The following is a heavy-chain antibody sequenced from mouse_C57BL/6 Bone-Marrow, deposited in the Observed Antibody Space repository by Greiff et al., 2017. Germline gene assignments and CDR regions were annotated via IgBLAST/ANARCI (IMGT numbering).Heavy chain of an antibody. D-gene: IGHD1-1*01. CDR1: GYSFTGYY. CDR3: APSDYGSSPWFAY. J-gene: IGHJ3*01. V-gene: IGHV1-42*01. Sequence: VQLQQSGPELVKPGASVKISCKASGYSFTGYYMNWVKQSPEKSLEWIGEINPSTGGTTYNQKFKAKATLTVDKSSSTAYMQLKSLTSEDSAVYDCAPSDYGSSPWFAYWGQGTLVTVSA. CDR2: INPSTGGT.